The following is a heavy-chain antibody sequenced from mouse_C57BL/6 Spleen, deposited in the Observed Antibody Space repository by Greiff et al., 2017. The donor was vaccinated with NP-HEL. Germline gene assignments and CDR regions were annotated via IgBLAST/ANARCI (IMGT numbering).Heavy chain of an antibody. Sequence: EVQLQESEGGLVQPGSSMKLSCTASGFTFSDYYMAWVRQVPEKGLEWVANINYDGSSTYYLDSLKSRFIISRDNAKNILYLQMSSLKSEDTATYYCARDEGLRSFAYWGQGTLVTVSA. CDR3: ARDEGLRSFAY. D-gene: IGHD1-1*01. J-gene: IGHJ3*01. CDR2: INYDGSST. CDR1: GFTFSDYY. V-gene: IGHV5-16*01.